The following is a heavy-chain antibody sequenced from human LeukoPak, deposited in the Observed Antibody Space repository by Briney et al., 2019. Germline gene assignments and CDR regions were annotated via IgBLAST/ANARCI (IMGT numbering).Heavy chain of an antibody. CDR1: GFTFSSYA. CDR2: ISYDGSNK. D-gene: IGHD2-15*01. J-gene: IGHJ5*02. Sequence: GRSLRLSCAASGFTFSSYAMHWVRQAPGKGLEWVAVISYDGSNKYYADSVKGRFTISRDNSKNTLYLQMNSLRAEDTAVYYCARGRRAADQNWFDPWGQGTLVTVSS. V-gene: IGHV3-30*01. CDR3: ARGRRAADQNWFDP.